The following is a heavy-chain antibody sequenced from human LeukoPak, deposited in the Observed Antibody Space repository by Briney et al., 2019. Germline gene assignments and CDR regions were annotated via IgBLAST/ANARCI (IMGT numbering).Heavy chain of an antibody. CDR1: RGTFSSYA. V-gene: IGHV1-69*06. CDR3: ARDRLAYYYDSSGYTNMDV. D-gene: IGHD3-22*01. J-gene: IGHJ6*04. CDR2: IIPIFGTA. Sequence: ASVKVSCKASRGTFSSYAISWVRQAPGQGLEWMGRIIPIFGTANYAQKFQGRVTVTADKSTSTAYMELSSLRSEDTAVYYCARDRLAYYYDSSGYTNMDVWGKGTTVTVSS.